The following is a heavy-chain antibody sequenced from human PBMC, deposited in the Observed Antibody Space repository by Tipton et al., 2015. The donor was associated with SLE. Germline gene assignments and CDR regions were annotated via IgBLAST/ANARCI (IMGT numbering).Heavy chain of an antibody. Sequence: SGFTFSSYGMHWVRQAPGKGLEWVTLISYDGSNKYYADSVKGRFTISRDNSKNTLYLQMNSLRAEDTAVYYCARKRDGDSYYYYYYGMDVWGQGTTVTVPS. J-gene: IGHJ6*02. V-gene: IGHV3-30*19. D-gene: IGHD4-17*01. CDR2: ISYDGSNK. CDR1: GFTFSSYG. CDR3: ARKRDGDSYYYYYYGMDV.